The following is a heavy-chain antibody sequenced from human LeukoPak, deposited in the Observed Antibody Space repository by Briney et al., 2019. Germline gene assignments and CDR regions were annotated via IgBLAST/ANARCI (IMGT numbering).Heavy chain of an antibody. CDR1: GGSISSYY. D-gene: IGHD6-19*01. CDR2: IYYSGST. CDR3: ARDTTKTSSGYDY. Sequence: KPSETLSLTCTVSGGSISSYYLSWIRQPPGKGLEWIGYIYYSGSTNYNPSLKSRVTISVDTSKNQFSLKLSSVTAADTAVYYCARDTTKTSSGYDYWGQGTLVTVSS. V-gene: IGHV4-59*01. J-gene: IGHJ4*02.